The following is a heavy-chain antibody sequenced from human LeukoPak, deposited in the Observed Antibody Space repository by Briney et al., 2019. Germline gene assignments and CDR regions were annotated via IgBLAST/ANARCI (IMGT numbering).Heavy chain of an antibody. D-gene: IGHD5-18*01. CDR2: IYHGDSDP. CDR1: GSIFSSYR. J-gene: IGHJ4*02. V-gene: IGHV5-51*01. CDR3: ARRDYSYGYEYYFDY. Sequence: GAALQISCEGSGSIFSSYRIGGVRPLPGKGVEGMGIIYHGDSDPRYSPSFQGQVTISADKSISTAYLQWSSLKASDTAMYYCARRDYSYGYEYYFDYWGQGTLVTVSS.